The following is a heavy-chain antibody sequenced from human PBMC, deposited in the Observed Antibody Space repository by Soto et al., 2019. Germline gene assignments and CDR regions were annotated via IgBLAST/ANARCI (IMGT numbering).Heavy chain of an antibody. CDR1: GGTFSSYA. CDR3: ASPDYGDYDWFDP. J-gene: IGHJ5*02. D-gene: IGHD4-17*01. CDR2: IIPIFGTA. Sequence: SVKVSCKASGGTFSSYAISWVRQAPGQGLEWMGGIIPIFGTANYAQKFQGRVTITADESTSTAYMELSSLRSEDTAVYYCASPDYGDYDWFDPWGKGTRPTVAA. V-gene: IGHV1-69*13.